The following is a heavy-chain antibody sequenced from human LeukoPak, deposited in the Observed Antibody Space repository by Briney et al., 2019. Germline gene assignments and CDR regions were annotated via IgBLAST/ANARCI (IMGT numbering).Heavy chain of an antibody. CDR3: AIGHSGYDYAYEI. J-gene: IGHJ3*02. V-gene: IGHV3-33*01. Sequence: PGGSLRLSCAASGFTFGIHCVRHTPGKGLEWVAVISNDGKNKYYADSVKGRFTISRDNSKNTVYLQMNSLRAEDTAVYYCAIGHSGYDYAYEIWGQGTMVTVSS. D-gene: IGHD5-12*01. CDR2: ISNDGKNK. CDR1: GFTFG.